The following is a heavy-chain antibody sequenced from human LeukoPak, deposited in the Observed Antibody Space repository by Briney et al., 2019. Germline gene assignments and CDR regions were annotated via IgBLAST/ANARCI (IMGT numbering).Heavy chain of an antibody. V-gene: IGHV3-9*01. CDR1: GFIFDDYA. Sequence: GGSLRLSCAASGFIFDDYAMHWVRRAPGKGLEWVSGISWNSGSIGYADSVKGRFTISRDNAKNSLYLQMNSLRAEDTALYYCAKFSSASSDFDYWGQGTLVTVSS. CDR3: AKFSSASSDFDY. J-gene: IGHJ4*02. D-gene: IGHD6-13*01. CDR2: ISWNSGSI.